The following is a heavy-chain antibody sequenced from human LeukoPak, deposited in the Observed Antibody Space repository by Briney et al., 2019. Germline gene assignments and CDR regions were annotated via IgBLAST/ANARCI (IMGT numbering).Heavy chain of an antibody. CDR2: IIPIFGTA. Sequence: SVKVSCKASGCTFSSCAISWVRQAPGQGLEWMGGIIPIFGTANYAQKFQGRVTITADESTSTAYMELSSLRSEDTAVYYCARLHGTTKEGEQLVRMGYWGQGTLVTVSS. J-gene: IGHJ4*02. D-gene: IGHD6-13*01. CDR3: ARLHGTTKEGEQLVRMGY. V-gene: IGHV1-69*13. CDR1: GCTFSSCA.